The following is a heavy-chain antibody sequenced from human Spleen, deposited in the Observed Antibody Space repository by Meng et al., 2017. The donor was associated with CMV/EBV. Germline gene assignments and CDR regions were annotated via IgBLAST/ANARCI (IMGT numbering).Heavy chain of an antibody. CDR3: ARERREDEYEYGANSVDY. CDR2: IGSTGGAT. D-gene: IGHD4-23*01. CDR1: GFSLIRYS. J-gene: IGHJ4*02. V-gene: IGHV3-48*04. Sequence: GVLKISCTASGFSLIRYSMNWVRQAPGKGLEWVSYIGSTGGATYYADSVKGRFTISRDNAKKSLYLQMNSLRVEDTAVYYCARERREDEYEYGANSVDYWGQGTLVTVSS.